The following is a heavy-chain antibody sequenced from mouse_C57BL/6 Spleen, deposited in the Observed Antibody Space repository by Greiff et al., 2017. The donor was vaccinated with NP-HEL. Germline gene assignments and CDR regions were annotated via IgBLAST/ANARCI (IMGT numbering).Heavy chain of an antibody. CDR2: INPYNGGT. D-gene: IGHD2-5*01. Sequence: EVQLQESGPVLVKPGASVKMSCKASGYTFTDYYMNWVKQSHGKSLEWIGVINPYNGGTSYNQKFKGKATLTVDKSSSTAYMELNSLTSEDSAVYYCARNYSNYGSAMDYWGQGTSVTVSS. CDR1: GYTFTDYY. J-gene: IGHJ4*01. V-gene: IGHV1-19*01. CDR3: ARNYSNYGSAMDY.